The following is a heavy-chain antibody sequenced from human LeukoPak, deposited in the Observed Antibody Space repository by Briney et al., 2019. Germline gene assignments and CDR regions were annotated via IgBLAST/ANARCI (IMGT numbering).Heavy chain of an antibody. CDR2: ISAYNGKT. Sequence: ASVKVSCKASGYTFTKFGITWVRQAPGHGLECMGWISAYNGKTKYTQKFQDRVTMTTDASTTTAYMALRSLRFDDTAVYYCARYDFWSGHAFDIWGQGTMVTVSS. D-gene: IGHD3-3*01. CDR3: ARYDFWSGHAFDI. V-gene: IGHV1-18*01. J-gene: IGHJ3*02. CDR1: GYTFTKFG.